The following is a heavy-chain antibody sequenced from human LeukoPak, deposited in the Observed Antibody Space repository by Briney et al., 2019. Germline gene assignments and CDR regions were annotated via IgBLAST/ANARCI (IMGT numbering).Heavy chain of an antibody. V-gene: IGHV3-11*04. D-gene: IGHD3-10*01. J-gene: IGHJ6*03. CDR3: ARVHYYGSGNNYYMDV. Sequence: GGSLRLSCAASGFTFSDYYMSWIRQAPGRGLEWVSYISSSGSTVYYADSVKGRFTISRDNAKNSLYLQMNSLRAEDTAVYYCARVHYYGSGNNYYMDVWGKGTTVTVSS. CDR1: GFTFSDYY. CDR2: ISSSGSTV.